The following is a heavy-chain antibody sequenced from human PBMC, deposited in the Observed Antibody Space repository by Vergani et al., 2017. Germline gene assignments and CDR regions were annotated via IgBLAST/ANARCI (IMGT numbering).Heavy chain of an antibody. V-gene: IGHV3-33*06. CDR1: GFTLSSHA. J-gene: IGHJ6*03. Sequence: QVQLEESGGGVVQPGRSLRLSCAGSGFTLSSHAMHWVRRAPGKGLEWVAFIWYDGSKEYYADSVKGRFTISRDNSKNTVNLQMNSLRVDDTAVYYCAKDLGGCNSISCSYYMDVWGKGTTVTV. D-gene: IGHD2/OR15-2a*01. CDR2: IWYDGSKE. CDR3: AKDLGGCNSISCSYYMDV.